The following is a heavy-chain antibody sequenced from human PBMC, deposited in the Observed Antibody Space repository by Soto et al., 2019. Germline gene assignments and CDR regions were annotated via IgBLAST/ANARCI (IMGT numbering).Heavy chain of an antibody. CDR3: ARGVVAAAYYYYYGMDV. CDR2: IIPIFGTA. V-gene: IGHV1-69*13. D-gene: IGHD2-15*01. J-gene: IGHJ6*02. Sequence: ASVKVSCKASGGTFSSYAISWVRQAPGQGLEWMGGIIPIFGTANYAQKFQGRVTITADESTSTAYMELSSLRSEDTAVYYCARGVVAAAYYYYYGMDVWGQGTTVTVSS. CDR1: GGTFSSYA.